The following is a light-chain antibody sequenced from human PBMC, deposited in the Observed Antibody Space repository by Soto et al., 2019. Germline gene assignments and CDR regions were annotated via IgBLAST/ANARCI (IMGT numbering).Light chain of an antibody. CDR1: QRLLQSDGKTY. CDR2: EVS. CDR3: MQSIQLPIT. J-gene: IGKJ5*01. Sequence: DIVMTQTPLSRSVTPVQSASMTCKCSQRLLQSDGKTYLFWYLQKPGQPPQLLAYEVSRRLSGVPDRISGSGSGTDFTLKISRVEAVDVGVYYCMQSIQLPITFGQGTRLEIK. V-gene: IGKV2D-29*01.